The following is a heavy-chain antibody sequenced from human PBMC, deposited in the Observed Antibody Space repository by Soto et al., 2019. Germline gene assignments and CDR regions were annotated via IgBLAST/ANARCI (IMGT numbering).Heavy chain of an antibody. Sequence: PGGSLRLSCAASGFTVSSSYAMSWVRQAPGKGLEWVSAISGSGGSTYYADSVKGRFTISRDNSKNTLYLQMNSLRAEDTAVYYCAKDPEYSSSWYATGYYFDYWGQGTLVTVSS. CDR2: ISGSGGST. V-gene: IGHV3-23*01. D-gene: IGHD6-13*01. J-gene: IGHJ4*02. CDR1: GFTVSSSYA. CDR3: AKDPEYSSSWYATGYYFDY.